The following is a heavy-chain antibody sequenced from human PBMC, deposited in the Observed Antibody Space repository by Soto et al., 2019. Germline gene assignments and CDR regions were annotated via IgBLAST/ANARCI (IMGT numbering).Heavy chain of an antibody. V-gene: IGHV1-69*02. CDR3: ARGYCSGGSCLKANWFDP. CDR1: GGTFSSYT. CDR2: IIPILGIA. Sequence: QVQLVQSGAEVKKPGSSVKVSCKASGGTFSSYTISWVRQAPGQGLEWMGRIIPILGIANYAQKFQGRVTVTGDKSTSTASMELSSRRSEDTAVYYWARGYCSGGSCLKANWFDPWGQGTLVTVSS. D-gene: IGHD2-15*01. J-gene: IGHJ5*02.